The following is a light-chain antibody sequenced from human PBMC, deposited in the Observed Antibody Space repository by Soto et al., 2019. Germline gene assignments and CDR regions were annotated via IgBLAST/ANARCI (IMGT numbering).Light chain of an antibody. CDR1: QDIDRY. CDR2: DAS. V-gene: IGKV1-33*01. CDR3: QQYESLAS. Sequence: DIPMTQSPSSLSASVGDRVTITCRASQDIDRYLNWYQHKPGKAPKLLIYDASRLETGVPLRFSGDGYGTDFTLIIHSLQPEDTATYYCQQYESLASFGPGTKVDL. J-gene: IGKJ3*01.